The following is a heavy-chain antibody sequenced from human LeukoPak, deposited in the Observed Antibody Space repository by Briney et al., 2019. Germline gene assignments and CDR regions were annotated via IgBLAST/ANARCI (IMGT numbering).Heavy chain of an antibody. CDR2: ISGSGGST. J-gene: IGHJ4*02. V-gene: IGHV3-23*01. D-gene: IGHD6-13*01. CDR1: GFTFSSYA. Sequence: GGSLRLSCAASGFTFSSYAMSWVPQAPGKGLEWVSAISGSGGSTYYADSVKGRFTISRDNSKNTLYLQMNSLIAEDTAVYYCAKSPSSSWYTGCDWGQGTLVTVSS. CDR3: AKSPSSSWYTGCD.